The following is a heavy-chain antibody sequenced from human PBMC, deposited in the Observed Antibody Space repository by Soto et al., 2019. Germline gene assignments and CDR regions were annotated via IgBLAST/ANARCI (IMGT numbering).Heavy chain of an antibody. J-gene: IGHJ4*02. CDR1: GYSFAGYW. D-gene: IGHD3-22*01. CDR2: IDPSDSQT. Sequence: GESLKISCKGSGYSFAGYWITWVRQKPGKGLEWMGRIDPSDSQTYYSPSFRGHVTISVTKSITAVFLQWSSLRASDTAMYYCTRQIYDSDTGPNFQYYFDSWGQGTPVTVSS. CDR3: TRQIYDSDTGPNFQYYFDS. V-gene: IGHV5-10-1*01.